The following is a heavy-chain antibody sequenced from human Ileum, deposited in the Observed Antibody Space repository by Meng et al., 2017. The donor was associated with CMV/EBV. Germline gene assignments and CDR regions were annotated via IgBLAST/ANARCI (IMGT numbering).Heavy chain of an antibody. CDR3: ARGHDGYNFNY. V-gene: IGHV3-7*01. Sequence: GGSLRLSCAASGFTFGAYWMSWVRQAPGERPEFVANINQDGSIRSYLGSVKGRFTISRDNSKNTLYLQMNSLRAEDTAVYYCARGHDGYNFNYWGQGTRVTVSS. CDR2: INQDGSIR. D-gene: IGHD5-24*01. CDR1: GFTFGAYW. J-gene: IGHJ4*02.